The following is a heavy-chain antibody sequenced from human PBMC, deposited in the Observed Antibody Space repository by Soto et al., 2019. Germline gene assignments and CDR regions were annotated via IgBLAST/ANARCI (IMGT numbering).Heavy chain of an antibody. V-gene: IGHV1-8*01. CDR2: RNPKSGNT. CDR1: GYTFSSYD. CDR3: ARAYGDLDV. Sequence: QVQLVQSGAEVKKPGASVKVSCKASGYTFSSYDINWVRQATGQGLEWMGWRNPKSGNTGYAQKFQGRVTMTRDTSISTAYMEVSSLRSEDRAMYYCARAYGDLDVWGQGTTVTVSS. J-gene: IGHJ6*02. D-gene: IGHD2-21*01.